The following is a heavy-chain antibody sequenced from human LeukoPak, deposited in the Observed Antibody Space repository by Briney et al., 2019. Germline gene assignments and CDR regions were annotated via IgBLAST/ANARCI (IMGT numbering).Heavy chain of an antibody. Sequence: GGSLRLSCAASGFTFDDYTMHWVRQAPGKGLEWVSPISWDGGSTYYADSVKGRFTISRDNSKNTLYLQMDNLRVDDTAVYYCARDLSAAYDFWGQGILVTVSS. D-gene: IGHD2-21*01. V-gene: IGHV3-43*01. J-gene: IGHJ4*02. CDR2: ISWDGGST. CDR1: GFTFDDYT. CDR3: ARDLSAAYDF.